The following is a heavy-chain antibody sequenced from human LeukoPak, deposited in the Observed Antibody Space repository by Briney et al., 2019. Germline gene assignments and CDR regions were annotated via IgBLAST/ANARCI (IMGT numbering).Heavy chain of an antibody. CDR3: AGENYYDSSGYYFRSNWFDP. CDR2: INPNSGGT. D-gene: IGHD3-22*01. V-gene: IGHV1-2*02. Sequence: ASVKVSCKASGYTFSGYDISWVRQATGQGLEWMGWINPNSGGTNYAQKFQGRVTMTRDTSISTAYMELSRLRSDDTAVYYCAGENYYDSSGYYFRSNWFDPWGQGTLVTVSS. J-gene: IGHJ5*02. CDR1: GYTFSGYD.